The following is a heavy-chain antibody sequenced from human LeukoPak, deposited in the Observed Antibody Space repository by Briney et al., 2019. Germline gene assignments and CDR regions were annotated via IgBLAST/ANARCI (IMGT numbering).Heavy chain of an antibody. J-gene: IGHJ6*02. Sequence: GGSLRLSCAASGFTFSSYSMNWVRQAPGKGLEWISFITSSSSTKYYTDSVKGRFTISRDNGKNSLYLQVNSLRVEDTAVYYCARIGGPGYYYYGMDVWGQGTTVTVSS. D-gene: IGHD3-10*01. CDR3: ARIGGPGYYYYGMDV. V-gene: IGHV3-48*01. CDR1: GFTFSSYS. CDR2: ITSSSSTK.